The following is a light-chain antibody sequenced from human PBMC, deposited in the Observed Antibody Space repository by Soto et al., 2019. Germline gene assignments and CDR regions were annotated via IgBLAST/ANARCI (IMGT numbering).Light chain of an antibody. Sequence: EIVMTQSPATLSVSPGERATPSCRASQSVSSNLAWYQQKPGQAPRLLIYGASNRATGIPDRFSGSGSGTDFTLTISSLQPDDFATYYCQQYNSYPITFGQGTRLEIK. CDR2: GAS. CDR1: QSVSSN. CDR3: QQYNSYPIT. V-gene: IGKV3D-15*01. J-gene: IGKJ5*01.